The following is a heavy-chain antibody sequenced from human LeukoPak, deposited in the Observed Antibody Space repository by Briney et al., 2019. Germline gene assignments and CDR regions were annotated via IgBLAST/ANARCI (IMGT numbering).Heavy chain of an antibody. J-gene: IGHJ6*03. CDR2: ISSRGSTI. CDR3: ARDPEEFRYYYYMDV. V-gene: IGHV3-48*03. CDR1: GFTFSSYE. D-gene: IGHD1-14*01. Sequence: GGSLRLSCAASGFTFSSYEMNWVRQAPGKGLEWVSYISSRGSTIYYADSVKGRFTISRDNAKNSLYLQMNSLRAEDTAVYYCARDPEEFRYYYYMDVWGKGTTVTISS.